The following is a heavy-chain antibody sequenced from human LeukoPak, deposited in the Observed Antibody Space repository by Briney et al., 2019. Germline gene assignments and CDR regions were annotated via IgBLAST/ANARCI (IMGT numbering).Heavy chain of an antibody. Sequence: SGTLSLTCAVSGGSISSSNWWSWVRQPPGKGLEWIGEIYHSGSTNYNPSLKSRVTISVDTSKNQFSLKLSSVTAADTAVYYCARDLLLWFGELLPFDYWGQGTLVTVSS. CDR2: IYHSGST. J-gene: IGHJ4*02. CDR1: GGSISSSNW. V-gene: IGHV4-4*02. CDR3: ARDLLLWFGELLPFDY. D-gene: IGHD3-10*01.